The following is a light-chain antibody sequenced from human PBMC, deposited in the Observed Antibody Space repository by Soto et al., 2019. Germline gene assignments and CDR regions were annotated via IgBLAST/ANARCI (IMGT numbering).Light chain of an antibody. CDR3: QQYGNSLT. V-gene: IGKV3-20*01. Sequence: EIVLTQSPGTLSLSPGERATLSCRASQSVSSSYVAWYQQKPGQAPRLLIYGASSRATGIPDRFSGSGSGTDFTLTISRLEPEDVAVYYCQQYGNSLTFGGGTKVEIK. CDR2: GAS. J-gene: IGKJ4*01. CDR1: QSVSSSY.